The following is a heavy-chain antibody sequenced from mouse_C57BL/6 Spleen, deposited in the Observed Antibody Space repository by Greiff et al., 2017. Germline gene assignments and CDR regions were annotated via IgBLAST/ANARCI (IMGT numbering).Heavy chain of an antibody. Sequence: EVKLVESGGGLVKPGGSLKLSCAASGFTFSSYAMSWVRQTPEKRLEWVATLSDGGSYTYYPDNVKGRFTISRDNAKNNLYLHMSHLKSEDTAMYYCARDRGYYYGSSYDYYSMDYWGQGTSVTVSS. D-gene: IGHD1-1*01. CDR2: LSDGGSYT. V-gene: IGHV5-4*01. CDR1: GFTFSSYA. J-gene: IGHJ4*01. CDR3: ARDRGYYYGSSYDYYSMDY.